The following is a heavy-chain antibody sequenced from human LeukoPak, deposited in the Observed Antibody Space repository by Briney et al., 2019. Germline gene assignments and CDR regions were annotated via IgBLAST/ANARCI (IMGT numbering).Heavy chain of an antibody. CDR3: ARGTATRYCSSTSCYPY. V-gene: IGHV1-8*01. D-gene: IGHD2-2*01. CDR2: MNPNSGNT. J-gene: IGHJ4*02. CDR1: GYTFTSYD. Sequence: ASVKVSCKASGYTFTSYDINWVRQATGQGLEWMGWMNPNSGNTGYAQKFQGRVTMTRNTSISTAYMELSSLRSEDTTVYYCARGTATRYCSSTSCYPYWGQGTLVTVSS.